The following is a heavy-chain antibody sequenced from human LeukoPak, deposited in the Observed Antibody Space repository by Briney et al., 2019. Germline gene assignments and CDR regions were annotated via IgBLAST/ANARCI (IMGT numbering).Heavy chain of an antibody. J-gene: IGHJ4*02. Sequence: GGSLRLSCAASGFTFSSYWMHWVRQAPGKGLVWVSRINSDGSSTSYADSVKGRFTISRDNAKNSLYLQMNSPRAEDTAVYYCARSFMGSYDSSGYYDYWGQGTLVTVSS. CDR1: GFTFSSYW. V-gene: IGHV3-74*01. CDR3: ARSFMGSYDSSGYYDY. D-gene: IGHD3-22*01. CDR2: INSDGSST.